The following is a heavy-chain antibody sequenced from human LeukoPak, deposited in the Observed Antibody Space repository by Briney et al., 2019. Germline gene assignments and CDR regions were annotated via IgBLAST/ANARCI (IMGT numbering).Heavy chain of an antibody. V-gene: IGHV3-23*01. CDR1: GFTFSSYA. Sequence: GGSLRLSCAASGFTFSSYAMSWVRQAPGKGPEWVSAISGSGGSTYYADSVKGRFTISRDNSKNTLYLQMNSLRAEDTAVYYCAKDHTYYYGSGSFDAFDIWGQGTMVTVSS. D-gene: IGHD3-10*01. CDR2: ISGSGGST. CDR3: AKDHTYYYGSGSFDAFDI. J-gene: IGHJ3*02.